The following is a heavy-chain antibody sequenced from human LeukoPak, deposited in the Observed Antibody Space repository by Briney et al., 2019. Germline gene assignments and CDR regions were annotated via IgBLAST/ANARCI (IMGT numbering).Heavy chain of an antibody. CDR2: FHYSGST. V-gene: IGHV4-59*08. CDR3: ARHHDGGPKLRLDF. Sequence: SETLSLTCIVSGGSIGPYYWSWIRQSPGKGLEWIGFFHYSGSTNYNPSLNSRVTTSIDTSMNQLSLTLVSVTAADTAVYFCARHHDGGPKLRLDFWGLGVLVTVSS. D-gene: IGHD2-15*01. CDR1: GGSIGPYY. J-gene: IGHJ4*02.